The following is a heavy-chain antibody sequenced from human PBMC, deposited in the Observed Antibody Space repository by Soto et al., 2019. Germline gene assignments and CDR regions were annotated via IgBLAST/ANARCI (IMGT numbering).Heavy chain of an antibody. CDR1: GFTFSNAW. D-gene: IGHD4-4*01. CDR3: TSYFTVKTAPSPYHYYVMDV. V-gene: IGHV3-15*01. J-gene: IGHJ6*02. Sequence: KPGGSLRLSCVASGFTFSNAWMSWVRQAPGKGLEWVGRIKSKTEGGTTDYAAPVKGRFTISRDDSKHTLSLQMNSLKPEDTALYYSTSYFTVKTAPSPYHYYVMDVWGQGTTVAVSS. CDR2: IKSKTEGGTT.